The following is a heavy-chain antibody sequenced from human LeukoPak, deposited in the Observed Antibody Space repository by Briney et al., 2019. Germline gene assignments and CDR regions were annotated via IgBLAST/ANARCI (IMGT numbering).Heavy chain of an antibody. V-gene: IGHV4-59*01. Sequence: PSETLSLTCTVSGGSISTYYWSWMRQPPGKGLEWIGYIYDSGTTNYNPSLKSRVTISIDTSKNQFSLKLSSVTAADTAVYCCARSKYYSSSWYDFFDYWGQGTLVTVSS. CDR2: IYDSGTT. D-gene: IGHD6-13*01. CDR3: ARSKYYSSSWYDFFDY. CDR1: GGSISTYY. J-gene: IGHJ4*02.